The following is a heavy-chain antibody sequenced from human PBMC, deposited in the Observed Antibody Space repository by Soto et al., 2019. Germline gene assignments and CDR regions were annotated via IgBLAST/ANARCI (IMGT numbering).Heavy chain of an antibody. CDR2: INIYSGAT. D-gene: IGHD3-9*01. CDR1: GYSFSMYA. V-gene: IGHV1-3*04. J-gene: IGHJ4*02. Sequence: QVQLVQSGAEVRKPGASVQVSCKASGYSFSMYAIHWVRQAPGQGLEYLGWINIYSGATNYSQNLEDRVTLTSDTCASTVYMDLRGLRYDDTGVYYCARDGLQYGTNYFDFWGQGTLVTVSS. CDR3: ARDGLQYGTNYFDF.